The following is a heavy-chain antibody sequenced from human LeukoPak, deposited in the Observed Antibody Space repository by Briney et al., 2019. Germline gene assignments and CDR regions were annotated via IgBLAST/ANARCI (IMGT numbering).Heavy chain of an antibody. CDR2: IYISGST. V-gene: IGHV4-61*02. CDR1: GGSVSSGTYY. CDR3: ARAGERYCSSTSCYINWFDP. J-gene: IGHJ5*02. Sequence: SETLSLTCTVSGGSVSSGTYYWTWIRQPAGKGLEWIGRIYISGSTNFDPSLKSRVSILDTSQNQFSLKLSSVTAADTAVYYCARAGERYCSSTSCYINWFDPWGQGTLVTVSS. D-gene: IGHD2-2*02.